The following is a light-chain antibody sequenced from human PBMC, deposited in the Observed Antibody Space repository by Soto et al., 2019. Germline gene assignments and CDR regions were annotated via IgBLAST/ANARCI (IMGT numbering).Light chain of an antibody. J-gene: IGLJ2*01. CDR3: AAWDDSLRAVV. CDR1: SSNIGPNY. Sequence: QSVLTQPLSASGTPGQRITISCSGSSSNIGPNYVCWYQQLPGTAPKLLIFSNNQRPSGVPDRLSGSKSGTSASLAISGLRSEDEAEYYCAAWDDSLRAVVFGGGTKLTVL. V-gene: IGLV1-47*02. CDR2: SNN.